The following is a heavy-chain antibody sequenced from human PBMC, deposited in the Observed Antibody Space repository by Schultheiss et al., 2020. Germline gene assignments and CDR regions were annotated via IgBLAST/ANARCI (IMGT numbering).Heavy chain of an antibody. CDR3: VKDSSWELHMGLNYFDY. J-gene: IGHJ4*02. D-gene: IGHD1-26*01. Sequence: GGSLRLSCSASGFTFSSYAMHWVRQAPGKGLEYVSAISSNGGSTYYADSVKGRFTISRDNSKNTLYLQMSSLRAEDTAVYYCVKDSSWELHMGLNYFDYWGQGTLVTVSS. CDR1: GFTFSSYA. CDR2: ISSNGGST. V-gene: IGHV3-64D*08.